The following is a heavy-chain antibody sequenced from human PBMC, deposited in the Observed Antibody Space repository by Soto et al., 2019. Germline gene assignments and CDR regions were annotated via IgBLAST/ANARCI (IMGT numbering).Heavy chain of an antibody. CDR2: IYPGASDT. V-gene: IGHV5-51*01. D-gene: IGHD6-13*01. J-gene: IGHJ4*02. CDR3: ARLSGSWTPDY. Sequence: GESLKISCKGSGYSFTNYWIGWVRQRPGKGLEWMGIIYPGASDTRYSPSFQGQVTISADKSINTAYLQWNSLKASDIAMYYCARLSGSWTPDYWGQGTLVTVSS. CDR1: GYSFTNYW.